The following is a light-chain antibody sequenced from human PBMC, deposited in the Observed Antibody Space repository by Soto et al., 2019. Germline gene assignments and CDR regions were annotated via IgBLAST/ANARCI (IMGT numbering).Light chain of an antibody. J-gene: IGKJ1*01. CDR1: QSISGW. Sequence: DIQMTQSPSTLSASVGDRVTITCRASQSISGWLAGYQQKPGKALKLLIYQASNLESGVPSRFSGSGSGTEFTLTISSLQADDLATYYCQQYDSYPWTFGQGTKVEIK. CDR2: QAS. CDR3: QQYDSYPWT. V-gene: IGKV1-5*03.